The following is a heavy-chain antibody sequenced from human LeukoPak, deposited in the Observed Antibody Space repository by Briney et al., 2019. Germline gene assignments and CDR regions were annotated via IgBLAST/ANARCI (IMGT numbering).Heavy chain of an antibody. J-gene: IGHJ4*02. Sequence: SETLSLTCTVSGGSIRSSSYYWGWIRQSPGKGLEWIGSIYYSGSAYYNPSLKSRVTISVDTSKNQFSLKLSSVTAADTAVYYCARGDYYDSSGYLGTWAYYFWGQGTLVTVSS. CDR3: ARGDYYDSSGYLGTWAYYF. CDR2: IYYSGSA. D-gene: IGHD3-22*01. V-gene: IGHV4-39*07. CDR1: GGSIRSSSYY.